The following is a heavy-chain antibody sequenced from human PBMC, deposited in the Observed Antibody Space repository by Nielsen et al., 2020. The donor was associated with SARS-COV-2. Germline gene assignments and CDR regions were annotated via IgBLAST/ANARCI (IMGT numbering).Heavy chain of an antibody. D-gene: IGHD4-17*01. J-gene: IGHJ4*02. V-gene: IGHV3-21*01. Sequence: GGSLRLSCAASGFTFSSYSMNWVRQAPGKGLEWVSSISSSSSYIYYEDSVKGRFTISRDNAKNTLYLQMNSLRAEDTAVYYCATIALTTKIDYWGQGTLVTVSS. CDR1: GFTFSSYS. CDR2: ISSSSSYI. CDR3: ATIALTTKIDY.